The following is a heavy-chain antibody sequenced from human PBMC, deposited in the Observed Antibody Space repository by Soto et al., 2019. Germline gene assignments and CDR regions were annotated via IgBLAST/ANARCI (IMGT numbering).Heavy chain of an antibody. D-gene: IGHD3-22*01. CDR3: ARAVYHDTSGFYYGPSDY. Sequence: GESLKISCKASGYTFTNYWIGWVRQMPGKGLERMAIIYPGESDAEYRPSFQGQVTISADKSISTAYLQWSSLKASDTAIYYCARAVYHDTSGFYYGPSDYWGQGTLVTVSS. J-gene: IGHJ4*02. V-gene: IGHV5-51*01. CDR1: GYTFTNYW. CDR2: IYPGESDA.